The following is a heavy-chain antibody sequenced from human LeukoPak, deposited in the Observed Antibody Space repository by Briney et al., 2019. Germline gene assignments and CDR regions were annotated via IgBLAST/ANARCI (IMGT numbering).Heavy chain of an antibody. D-gene: IGHD6-13*01. CDR2: ISWNSGSI. Sequence: GGSLRLSCAASGFIFDDYAMHWVRQAPGKGLEWVSGISWNSGSIGYADSVKGRFTISRDNAKNSLYLQMNSLRAEDTALYYCAKDAIAAAGTPYYYYGMDVWGQGTTVTVSS. CDR1: GFIFDDYA. J-gene: IGHJ6*02. CDR3: AKDAIAAAGTPYYYYGMDV. V-gene: IGHV3-9*01.